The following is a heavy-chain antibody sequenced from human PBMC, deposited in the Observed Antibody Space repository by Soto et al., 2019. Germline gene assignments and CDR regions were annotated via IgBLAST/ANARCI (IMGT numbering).Heavy chain of an antibody. Sequence: SETLSLTCTVSGGSLSSGSYYWSWIRQHPGKGLEWMGYIYYTGSTNYNPSFKSRLTMAVDTSKNQFSLQLTSVTAADTAVYFCAREDDGGDRDYYGLDIWGQGTTVTVSS. J-gene: IGHJ6*02. V-gene: IGHV4-31*03. D-gene: IGHD2-21*02. CDR3: AREDDGGDRDYYGLDI. CDR2: IYYTGST. CDR1: GGSLSSGSYY.